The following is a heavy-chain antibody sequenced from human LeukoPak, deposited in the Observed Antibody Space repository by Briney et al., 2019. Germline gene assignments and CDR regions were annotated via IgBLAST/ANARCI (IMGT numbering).Heavy chain of an antibody. J-gene: IGHJ4*02. CDR2: INPNSGGT. Sequence: ASVKVSCKASGYTFTGYYMHWVRQAPGQGIEWMGWINPNSGGTKYAQKFQGRVTMTRDTSITTAYMELSRLRSDDTAVYYCARELVATMVDYWGQGTLVTVSS. V-gene: IGHV1-2*02. CDR1: GYTFTGYY. D-gene: IGHD5-12*01. CDR3: ARELVATMVDY.